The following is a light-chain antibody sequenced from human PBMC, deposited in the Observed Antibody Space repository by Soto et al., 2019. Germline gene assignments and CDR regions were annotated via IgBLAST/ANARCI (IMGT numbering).Light chain of an antibody. CDR3: CSSAGSSVV. Sequence: QSVLTQPRSVSGSPGQSVTISCTGTSSDVGGYNYVSWYQQHPGKAPKVMIYDVSKRPSGVPDRFSGSKSGNTASLTISGLQAEDEADYYCCSSAGSSVVFGGGTKLTVL. CDR1: SSDVGGYNY. V-gene: IGLV2-11*01. CDR2: DVS. J-gene: IGLJ2*01.